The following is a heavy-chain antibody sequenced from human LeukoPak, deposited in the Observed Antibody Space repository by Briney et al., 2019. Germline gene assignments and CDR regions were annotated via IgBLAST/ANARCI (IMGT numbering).Heavy chain of an antibody. CDR3: AREGEYSSSFDY. CDR1: GGTFSSYA. D-gene: IGHD6-6*01. Sequence: VASVTVSCKASGGTFSSYAISWVRQAPGQGLEWMRGIIPIFGTANYAQKFQGRVTITADESTSTAYMELSSLRSEDTAVYYCAREGEYSSSFDYWGQGTLVTVSS. CDR2: IIPIFGTA. J-gene: IGHJ4*02. V-gene: IGHV1-69*13.